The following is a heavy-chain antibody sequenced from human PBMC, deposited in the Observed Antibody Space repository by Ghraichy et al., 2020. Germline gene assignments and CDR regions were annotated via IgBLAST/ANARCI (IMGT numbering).Heavy chain of an antibody. CDR2: ISGSGGST. Sequence: GGSLRLSCAASGFTFSSYAMSWVRQAPGKGLEWVSAISGSGGSTYYADSVKGRFTISRDNSKNTLYLQMNSLRAEDTAVYYCANRIAVAGTAYYFDYWGQGTLVTVSS. D-gene: IGHD6-19*01. J-gene: IGHJ4*02. CDR1: GFTFSSYA. CDR3: ANRIAVAGTAYYFDY. V-gene: IGHV3-23*01.